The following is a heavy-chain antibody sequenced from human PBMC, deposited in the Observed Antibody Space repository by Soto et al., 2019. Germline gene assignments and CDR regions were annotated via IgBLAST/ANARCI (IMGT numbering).Heavy chain of an antibody. CDR3: AAAVAVKYNWLDP. V-gene: IGHV1-46*03. J-gene: IGHJ5*02. Sequence: SLKLSCKASGYTFTSYYMHWVRQAPGQGLEWMGIINPSGGSTSYAQKFQGRVTMTRDTSTSTVYMELSSLRSEDTAVYYCAAAVAVKYNWLDPWGQGTLVTVSS. CDR1: GYTFTSYY. CDR2: INPSGGST. D-gene: IGHD6-19*01.